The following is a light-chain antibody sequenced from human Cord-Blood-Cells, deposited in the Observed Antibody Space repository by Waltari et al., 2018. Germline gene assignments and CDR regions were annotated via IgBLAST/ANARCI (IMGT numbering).Light chain of an antibody. Sequence: SYELTQPLSVSVALGPTARLTCGGNNTGSKTVLWYQQEPGQAPVLVIYSDSNRPSGIPGRFSGSNSGNTATLTISRAQAGDEADYYCQVWDSSTYVVFGGGTKLTVL. J-gene: IGLJ2*01. V-gene: IGLV3-9*01. CDR3: QVWDSSTYVV. CDR2: SDS. CDR1: NTGSKT.